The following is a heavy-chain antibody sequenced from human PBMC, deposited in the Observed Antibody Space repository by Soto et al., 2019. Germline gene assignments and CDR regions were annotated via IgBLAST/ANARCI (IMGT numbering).Heavy chain of an antibody. CDR3: ARDGIIATRPPEFYYYYDMDV. J-gene: IGHJ6*02. CDR2: ISHDGSNK. V-gene: IGHV3-30-3*01. CDR1: GLTFSRYA. D-gene: IGHD6-6*01. Sequence: GGSLRLSCAASGLTFSRYAMHWVRQAPGKGLEWVAVISHDGSNKNHADSVKGRFTISRDNSKNTLYLQMNTLRAEDTAVYYCARDGIIATRPPEFYYYYDMDVWGQGTTVTVSS.